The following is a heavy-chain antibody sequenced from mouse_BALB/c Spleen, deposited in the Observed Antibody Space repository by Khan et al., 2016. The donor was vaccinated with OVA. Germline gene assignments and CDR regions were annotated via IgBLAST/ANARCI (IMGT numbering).Heavy chain of an antibody. CDR2: ISYSGST. CDR3: ARKNYYGYAMDY. D-gene: IGHD1-1*01. Sequence: EVELVESGPGLVKPSQSLSLTCTVTGYSITSGYAWNWIRQFPENKLEWVGYISYSGSTSYNPSLRSRISITRDTSKNQFFLQLNSVTTEDTATYYCARKNYYGYAMDYWGQGTSVTVSS. CDR1: GYSITSGYA. J-gene: IGHJ4*01. V-gene: IGHV3-2*02.